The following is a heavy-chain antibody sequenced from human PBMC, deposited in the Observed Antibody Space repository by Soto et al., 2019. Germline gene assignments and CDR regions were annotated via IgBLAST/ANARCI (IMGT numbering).Heavy chain of an antibody. D-gene: IGHD2-2*01. CDR2: INPSGGST. Sequence: ASVKVSCKASGYTFTSYYMHWVRQAPGQGLEWMGIINPSGGSTSYAQKFQGRVTMTRDTSTSTVYMELSSLRAEDTALFYCARAEGGCSSTSCHSYGMDVWGQGTTVTVSS. CDR1: GYTFTSYY. V-gene: IGHV1-46*01. J-gene: IGHJ6*02. CDR3: ARAEGGCSSTSCHSYGMDV.